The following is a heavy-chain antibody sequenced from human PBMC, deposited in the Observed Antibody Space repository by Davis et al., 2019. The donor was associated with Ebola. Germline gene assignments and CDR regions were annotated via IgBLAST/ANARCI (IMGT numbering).Heavy chain of an antibody. CDR2: ISAYNGDT. J-gene: IGHJ6*02. V-gene: IGHV1-18*01. Sequence: ASVKVSCKASGYTFTSYGISWARQAPGQGLEWMGWISAYNGDTNCAQKLQGRVTMTTDTSTSTAYMELRSLRSDDTAVYYCARGGYCSSTSCYTRVDYYYYGMDVWGQGTRSPSP. CDR3: ARGGYCSSTSCYTRVDYYYYGMDV. D-gene: IGHD2-2*02. CDR1: GYTFTSYG.